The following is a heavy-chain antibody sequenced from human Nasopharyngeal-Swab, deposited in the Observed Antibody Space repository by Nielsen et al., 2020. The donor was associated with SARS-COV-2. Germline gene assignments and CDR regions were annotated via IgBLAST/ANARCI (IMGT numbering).Heavy chain of an antibody. CDR1: GFTFSDYS. Sequence: GESLKISCAASGFTFSDYSMNWVRQTPGKGLAWVSSITSSSRYIYYADSVKGRFTISRDNGKNSLYLQMSSLRAEGTAVYYCVRWSGGWAFDIGGQGTMVTVSS. CDR3: VRWSGGWAFDI. D-gene: IGHD2-15*01. V-gene: IGHV3-21*01. CDR2: ITSSSRYI. J-gene: IGHJ3*02.